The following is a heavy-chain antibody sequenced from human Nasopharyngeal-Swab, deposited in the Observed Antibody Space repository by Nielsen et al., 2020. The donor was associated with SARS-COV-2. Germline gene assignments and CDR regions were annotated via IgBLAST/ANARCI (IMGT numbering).Heavy chain of an antibody. CDR2: IIPIYGTT. D-gene: IGHD3-22*01. Sequence: SVKVSCKASGDTFNNNAISWVRRAPGQGLEWMGGIIPIYGTTNRAQKFQGRLTITADDTTNTAYMELSSLRSEDTAVYYCARESLPSYYDDSRGYAGYAFDIWGQGTMVTVSS. CDR1: GDTFNNNA. CDR3: ARESLPSYYDDSRGYAGYAFDI. V-gene: IGHV1-69*13. J-gene: IGHJ3*02.